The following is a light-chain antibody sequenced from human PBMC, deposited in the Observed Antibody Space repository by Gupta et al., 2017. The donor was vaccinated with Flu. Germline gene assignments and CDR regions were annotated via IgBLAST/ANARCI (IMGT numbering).Light chain of an antibody. J-gene: IGKJ4*01. CDR3: QHRSSWPLT. V-gene: IGKV3-11*01. Sequence: PATLSLSPGDRATLSCRASQSVRNYLAWYQQKPGQAPRLLLYDASNRATGIPAKFSGAGSGTDFTLTITSLEAEDFAVYYCQHRSSWPLTFGGGTKVEIK. CDR1: QSVRNY. CDR2: DAS.